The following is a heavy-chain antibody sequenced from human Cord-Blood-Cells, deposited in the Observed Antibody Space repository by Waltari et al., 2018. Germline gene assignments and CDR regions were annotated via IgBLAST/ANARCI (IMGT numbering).Heavy chain of an antibody. CDR1: GFTVSSNY. D-gene: IGHD3-10*01. CDR3: ARSRGGSSSGSWHYFDY. J-gene: IGHJ4*02. CDR2: IYSGVST. V-gene: IGHV3-66*01. Sequence: EVQLVESGGGLVQPGGSLRLSCAASGFTVSSNYISWVRKAPGKGLGWVSVIYSGVSTYYADSVKGRFTISRDNSKNTLYLQMNSLRAEDTAVYHCARSRGGSSSGSWHYFDYWGQGTLVTVSS.